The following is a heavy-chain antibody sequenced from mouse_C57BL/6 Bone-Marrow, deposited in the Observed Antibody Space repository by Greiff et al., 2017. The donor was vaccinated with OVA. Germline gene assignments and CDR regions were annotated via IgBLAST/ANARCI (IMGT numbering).Heavy chain of an antibody. CDR2: IRSKSNNYAT. J-gene: IGHJ4*01. CDR1: GFSFNTYA. V-gene: IGHV10-1*01. CDR3: VRQTGNSYYYAMDY. Sequence: EVQLVESGGGLVQPKGSLKLSCAASGFSFNTYAMNWVRQAPGKGLEWVARIRSKSNNYATYYADSVKDRFTISRDDSESMLYLQMNNLKTEDTAMYYCVRQTGNSYYYAMDYWGQGTSVTVSS. D-gene: IGHD2-1*01.